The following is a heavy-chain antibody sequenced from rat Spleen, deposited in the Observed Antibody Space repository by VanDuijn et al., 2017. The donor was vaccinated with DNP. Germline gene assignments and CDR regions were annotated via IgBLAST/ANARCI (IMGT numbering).Heavy chain of an antibody. Sequence: QVQLKESGPGLVQPSQTLSLTCTVSGFSLTNYHVHGVRKHPGKGLEWMGRMQSGGSTDYNSALKSRLRITKDTSKSQVFLKMNRLQTEDTATYYCARSPETSYIYFPWAYWGQGTLVIVSS. CDR3: ARSPETSYIYFPWAY. CDR1: GFSLTNYH. D-gene: IGHD1-2*01. CDR2: MQSGGST. V-gene: IGHV2-27*01. J-gene: IGHJ3*01.